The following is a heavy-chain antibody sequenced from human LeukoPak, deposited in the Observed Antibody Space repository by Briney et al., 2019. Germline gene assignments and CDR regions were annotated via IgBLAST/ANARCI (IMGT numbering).Heavy chain of an antibody. Sequence: PSETLSLTCTVSGGSISSSSYYWGWIRQPPGKGLEWIGSIYYTGSTYYNPSLKSRVTISADTSKNQFSLKLSSVTAADTAVYYCARLHYGGNYYYYYMDVWGKGTTVTISS. CDR1: GGSISSSSYY. V-gene: IGHV4-39*01. CDR2: IYYTGST. D-gene: IGHD4-23*01. J-gene: IGHJ6*03. CDR3: ARLHYGGNYYYYYMDV.